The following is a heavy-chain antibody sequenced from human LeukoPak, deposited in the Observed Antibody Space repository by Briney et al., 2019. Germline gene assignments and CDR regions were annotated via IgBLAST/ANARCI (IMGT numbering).Heavy chain of an antibody. CDR3: ARIQPRIAAAFDY. Sequence: GASVKVSCKASGYTFTGYYMHWVRQAPGQGLEWMGWINPNSGATNYAQKFQGRVTMTRDTSISTAYMELSRLRSDDTAVYYCARIQPRIAAAFDYWGQGTLVTVSS. CDR2: INPNSGAT. CDR1: GYTFTGYY. J-gene: IGHJ4*02. V-gene: IGHV1-2*02. D-gene: IGHD6-13*01.